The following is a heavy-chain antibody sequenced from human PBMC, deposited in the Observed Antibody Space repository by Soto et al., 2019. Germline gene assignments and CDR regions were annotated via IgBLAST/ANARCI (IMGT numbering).Heavy chain of an antibody. CDR1: GGSISSGGYS. Sequence: PSETLSLTCAVSGGSISSGGYSWSWIRQPPGKGLEWIGYIYHSGSTYYNPSLKSRVTISVDTSKNQFSLKLSSVTAADTAVYFCARLRSGPDNGGYWAVDYWGQGTLVTVSS. CDR3: ARLRSGPDNGGYWAVDY. CDR2: IYHSGST. J-gene: IGHJ4*02. D-gene: IGHD6-19*01. V-gene: IGHV4-30-2*05.